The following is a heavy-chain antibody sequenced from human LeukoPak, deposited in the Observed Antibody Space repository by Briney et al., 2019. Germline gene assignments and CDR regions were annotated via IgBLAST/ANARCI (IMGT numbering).Heavy chain of an antibody. CDR2: ISWNSGSI. J-gene: IGHJ4*02. V-gene: IGHV3-9*01. CDR3: AKDKSAVRGFFDY. Sequence: PGGSLTLSCAASGFTFDDYAMHWVRQAPGKGLEWVSGISWNSGSIGYADSVKGRFTISRDNAKNSLYLQMNSLRAEDTALYYCAKDKSAVRGFFDYWGQGTLVTVSS. D-gene: IGHD3-10*01. CDR1: GFTFDDYA.